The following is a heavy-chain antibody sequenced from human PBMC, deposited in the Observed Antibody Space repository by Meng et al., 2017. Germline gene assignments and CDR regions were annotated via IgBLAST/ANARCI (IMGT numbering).Heavy chain of an antibody. CDR2: IIPIFGTA. J-gene: IGHJ6*02. Sequence: SVKVSCKASGGTFSSYAISWVRQAPGQGLEWMGGIIPIFGTANYAQKFQGRVTITTDESTSTAYMELSSLRSEDTAVCYCARGYCSGGSCLYYYYGMDVWGQGTTVTVSS. D-gene: IGHD2-15*01. CDR1: GGTFSSYA. V-gene: IGHV1-69*05. CDR3: ARGYCSGGSCLYYYYGMDV.